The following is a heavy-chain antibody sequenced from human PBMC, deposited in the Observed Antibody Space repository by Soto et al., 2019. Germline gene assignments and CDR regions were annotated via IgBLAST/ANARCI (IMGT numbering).Heavy chain of an antibody. J-gene: IGHJ5*02. Sequence: EVQLVESGGGMVQPGRSLRLSCVVSGLTINMNYMSWVRQAPGKGLEWVSVIYRGGSTYYADSVKDRFTISRDNSKNTLYLEMNSLRAEDTAVYYCARNPYGDTAGFDPWGQGTLVTVSS. CDR3: ARNPYGDTAGFDP. D-gene: IGHD4-17*01. CDR2: IYRGGST. CDR1: GLTINMNY. V-gene: IGHV3-66*01.